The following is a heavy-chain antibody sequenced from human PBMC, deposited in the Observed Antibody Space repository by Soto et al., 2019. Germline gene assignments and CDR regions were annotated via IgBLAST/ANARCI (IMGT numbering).Heavy chain of an antibody. D-gene: IGHD6-6*01. V-gene: IGHV3-48*02. J-gene: IGHJ4*02. CDR2: ISSNSRAT. CDR3: ARGGGARPDY. CDR1: GFIFSDYG. Sequence: GGPLRLSCAASGFIFSDYGLNWVRQTPGKRPEWVSYISSNSRATSYATSVKGRFAISRDNANEILYLQMNSLRDEDTAVYYCARGGGARPDYWGQGIQVTVSS.